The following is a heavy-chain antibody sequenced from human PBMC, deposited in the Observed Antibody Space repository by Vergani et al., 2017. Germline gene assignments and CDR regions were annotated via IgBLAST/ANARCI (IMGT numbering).Heavy chain of an antibody. D-gene: IGHD3-10*01. CDR2: IIPIFGTA. J-gene: IGHJ4*02. CDR3: ARRRASRGFGELLYFDY. CDR1: GGTFSSYA. V-gene: IGHV1-69*01. Sequence: QVQLVQSGAEVKKPGSSVKVSCKASGGTFSSYAISWVRQAPGQGLEWMGGIIPIFGTANYAQKFQGRVTITADESTSTAYMELSSLRSEDSAVYYCARRRASRGFGELLYFDYWGQGTLVTVSS.